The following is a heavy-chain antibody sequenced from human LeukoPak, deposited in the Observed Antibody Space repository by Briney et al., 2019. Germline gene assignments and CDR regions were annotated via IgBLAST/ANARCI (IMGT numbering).Heavy chain of an antibody. V-gene: IGHV3-48*03. Sequence: GGSLRLSCAASGFTVSSYEMKWVRQAPGKGLEWVSYISSIGSTIYYADSVKGRFTISRGNAKNSLYLQMNSLRAEDTAVYYCARDRGLDTYYYDSSGYYYWYFDLWGRGTLVTVSS. D-gene: IGHD3-22*01. CDR1: GFTVSSYE. J-gene: IGHJ2*01. CDR3: ARDRGLDTYYYDSSGYYYWYFDL. CDR2: ISSIGSTI.